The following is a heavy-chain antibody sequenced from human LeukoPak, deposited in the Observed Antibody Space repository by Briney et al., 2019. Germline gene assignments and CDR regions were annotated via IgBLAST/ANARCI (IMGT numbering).Heavy chain of an antibody. CDR1: GYTFTGCF. V-gene: IGHV1-2*02. CDR3: ARSAYNYLYVYFRH. D-gene: IGHD5-24*01. Sequence: ASVKVSCKASGYTFTGCFIHYVRQAPGQGLEWMGWIDPNSHNVRSSETFKDRVPMTRDTSTSTDYMELSWLRSDDTAVYYCARSAYNYLYVYFRHWGQGTLVIVSS. J-gene: IGHJ1*01. CDR2: IDPNSHNV.